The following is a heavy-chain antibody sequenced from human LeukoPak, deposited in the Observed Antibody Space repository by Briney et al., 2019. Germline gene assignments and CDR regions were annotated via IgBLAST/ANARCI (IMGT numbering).Heavy chain of an antibody. CDR3: AKAQPRSYYYYYMDV. CDR1: GFTFSSFW. D-gene: IGHD5-18*01. J-gene: IGHJ6*03. Sequence: GGSLRLSCAASGFTFSSFWMSWVRQAPGKGLEWVAKIKTDGSEKYYVDSVKGRFTISRDNAQNSLSLQMNSLRVEDTAVYYCAKAQPRSYYYYYMDVWGKGTTVTVSS. V-gene: IGHV3-7*01. CDR2: IKTDGSEK.